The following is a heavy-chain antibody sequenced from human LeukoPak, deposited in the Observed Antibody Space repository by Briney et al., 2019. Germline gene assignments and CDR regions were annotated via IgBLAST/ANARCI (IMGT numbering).Heavy chain of an antibody. CDR3: ARGYYDSSGYSFDY. D-gene: IGHD3-22*01. CDR1: XX. CDR2: IYYSGRT. Sequence: XXWSWIXXXPXKGLEWIGYIYYSGRTNYNPSLKSRVTISVDTSKNQFSLKLSSVTAADTAVYYCARGYYDSSGYSFDYWGQGTLVTVSS. V-gene: IGHV4-59*01. J-gene: IGHJ4*02.